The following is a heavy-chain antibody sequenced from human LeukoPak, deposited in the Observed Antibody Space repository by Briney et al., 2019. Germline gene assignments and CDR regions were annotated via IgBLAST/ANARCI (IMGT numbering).Heavy chain of an antibody. D-gene: IGHD5-18*01. CDR1: GYTFTGYY. J-gene: IGHJ6*03. CDR3: ERDELRWDTAMATRYYYYYMDV. V-gene: IGHV1-46*01. Sequence: ASVKVSCKASGYTFTGYYMHWVRQAPGQGLEWMGWISAYNGNTSYAQKFQGRVTMTRDMSTSTVYMELSSLRSEYTAVYYCERDELRWDTAMATRYYYYYMDVWGKGTTVTVSS. CDR2: ISAYNGNT.